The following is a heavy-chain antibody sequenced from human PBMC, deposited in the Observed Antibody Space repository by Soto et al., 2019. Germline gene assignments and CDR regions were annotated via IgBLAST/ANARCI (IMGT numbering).Heavy chain of an antibody. Sequence: GGSLRLSCAASGFTFSSYAMSWVRQAPGKGLEWVSAISGSGGSTYYADSVKGRFTISRDNSKNTLYLQMNSLRAEDTAVYYCAIVGLGRITIFGVVNGAFDIWGQGTMVTVSS. CDR2: ISGSGGST. CDR1: GFTFSSYA. D-gene: IGHD3-3*01. V-gene: IGHV3-23*01. CDR3: AIVGLGRITIFGVVNGAFDI. J-gene: IGHJ3*02.